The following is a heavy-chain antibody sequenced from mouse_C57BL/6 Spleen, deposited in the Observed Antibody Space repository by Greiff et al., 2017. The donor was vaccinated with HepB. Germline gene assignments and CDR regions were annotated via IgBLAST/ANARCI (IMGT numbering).Heavy chain of an antibody. D-gene: IGHD1-1*01. V-gene: IGHV1-42*01. J-gene: IGHJ3*01. Sequence: EVKLMESGPELVKPGASVKISCKASGYSFTGYYMNWVKQSPEKSLEWIGEIIPSTGGTTYNQKFKAKATLTVDKSSSTAYMQLKSLTSEDSAVYYCAVTTVVATRFAYWGQGTLVTVSA. CDR1: GYSFTGYY. CDR3: AVTTVVATRFAY. CDR2: IIPSTGGT.